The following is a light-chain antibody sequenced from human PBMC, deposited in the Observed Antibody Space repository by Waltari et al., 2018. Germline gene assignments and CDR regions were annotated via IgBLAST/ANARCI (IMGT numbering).Light chain of an antibody. CDR2: DAS. CDR1: QGISST. Sequence: AIQLTQSPSSLSASVGASITITCRASQGISSTLAGYQQKLGKAPRLLIYDASSLQSGVPSRFSGSGSGTDFTLTISSLQPEDFATYYCQQFHSYPLTFGGGTKVEIK. V-gene: IGKV1-13*02. J-gene: IGKJ4*01. CDR3: QQFHSYPLT.